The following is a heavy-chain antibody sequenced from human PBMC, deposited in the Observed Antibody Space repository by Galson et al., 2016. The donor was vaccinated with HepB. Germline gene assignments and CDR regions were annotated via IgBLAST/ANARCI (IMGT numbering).Heavy chain of an antibody. V-gene: IGHV3-53*01. D-gene: IGHD2-8*01. Sequence: SLRLSCAASGFTVSNNYLSWVRQAPGKGLGLVSLIYSSGNTWYADSVKGRFTISRDNPKNTLYLQMNSLRAEGTAVYYCARDNGVWGQGTLVTVSS. J-gene: IGHJ4*02. CDR3: ARDNGV. CDR1: GFTVSNNY. CDR2: IYSSGNT.